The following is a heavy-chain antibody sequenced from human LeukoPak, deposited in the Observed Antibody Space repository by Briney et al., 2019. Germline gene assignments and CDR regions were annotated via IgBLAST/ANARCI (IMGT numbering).Heavy chain of an antibody. CDR3: ARHPDSSPALLDL. CDR2: INPSGGST. V-gene: IGHV1-46*01. J-gene: IGHJ3*01. Sequence: ASVKVSCKASGFTFTSYYMNWVRQAPGQGLEWMGIINPSGGSTSYAQKFQGRLTVTRDMSTSIVYMELGSLRSEDTAKYYCARHPDSSPALLDLWGQGTKVTVSS. D-gene: IGHD6-13*01. CDR1: GFTFTSYY.